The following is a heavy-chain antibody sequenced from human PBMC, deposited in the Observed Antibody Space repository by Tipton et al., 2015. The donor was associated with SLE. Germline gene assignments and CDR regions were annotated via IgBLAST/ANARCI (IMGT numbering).Heavy chain of an antibody. CDR3: VRLELPATKADY. V-gene: IGHV4-59*08. J-gene: IGHJ4*02. CDR2: VYHTGAS. CDR1: GDSINGRY. D-gene: IGHD5-24*01. Sequence: TLSLTCTVSGDSINGRYWSWIRQPPGKGLEYIGYVYHTGASIYNPSLKNRVSISVDTSRNQFSLTLSSVTAADTAVYYCVRLELPATKADYWGPGTLVTVSS.